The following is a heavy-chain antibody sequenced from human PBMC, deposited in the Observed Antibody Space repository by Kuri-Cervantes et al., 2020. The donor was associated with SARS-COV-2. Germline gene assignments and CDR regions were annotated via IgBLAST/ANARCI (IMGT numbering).Heavy chain of an antibody. J-gene: IGHJ4*02. CDR2: IKQDGSEK. CDR1: GFTFSSYW. CDR3: ARVPVGGYLKSYFDY. Sequence: GESLKISCAASGFTFSSYWMSWVRQAPGKGLEWVANIKQDGSEKYYVDSVKGRFTISRDNAKNSLYLQMNSLRADDTAVYYCARVPVGGYLKSYFDYWGQGTLVTVSS. V-gene: IGHV3-7*01. D-gene: IGHD6-19*01.